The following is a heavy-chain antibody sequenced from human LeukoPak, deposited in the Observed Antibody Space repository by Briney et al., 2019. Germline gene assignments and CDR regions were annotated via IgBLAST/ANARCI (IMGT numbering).Heavy chain of an antibody. J-gene: IGHJ4*02. Sequence: GSLRLSCAASGVTFSSYSMNWVRQPPGKGLEWIGEIHHDGRINYNPSLKSRVTLSVDKSKNQFSLRLNSVTAADTAMYYCARSHDHLWGNYPDYWGQGTLVTVSS. CDR3: ARSHDHLWGNYPDY. CDR1: GVTFSSYS. CDR2: IHHDGRI. D-gene: IGHD3-16*02. V-gene: IGHV4-34*01.